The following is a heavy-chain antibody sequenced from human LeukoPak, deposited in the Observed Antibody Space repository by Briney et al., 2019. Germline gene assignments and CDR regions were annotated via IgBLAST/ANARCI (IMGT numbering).Heavy chain of an antibody. J-gene: IGHJ4*02. Sequence: PSETLSLTCTVSGGSISSSSYYWGWIRQPPGKGLEWIGSIYYSGSTYYNPSLKSRVTISVDTSKNQFSLKLSSVTAADTAVYYCARDMGNIAAAPDGVSFDYWGQGTLVTVSS. V-gene: IGHV4-39*07. CDR1: GGSISSSSYY. CDR2: IYYSGST. CDR3: ARDMGNIAAAPDGVSFDY. D-gene: IGHD6-13*01.